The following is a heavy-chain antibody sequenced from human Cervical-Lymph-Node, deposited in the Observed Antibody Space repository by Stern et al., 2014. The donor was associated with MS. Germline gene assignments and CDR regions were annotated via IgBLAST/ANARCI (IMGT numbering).Heavy chain of an antibody. D-gene: IGHD5-12*01. Sequence: VQLVQSGAEVKKPGESLKISCEASGYLFDDYWIGWVRQMSGRGLELVAIIFPRDSNTRYSPSVQGQVTISADKSISTAYLHWSSLKASDPAMYYCASSPATPSGYDRFDYWGQGALVTVSS. CDR3: ASSPATPSGYDRFDY. CDR2: IFPRDSNT. J-gene: IGHJ4*02. V-gene: IGHV5-51*03. CDR1: GYLFDDYW.